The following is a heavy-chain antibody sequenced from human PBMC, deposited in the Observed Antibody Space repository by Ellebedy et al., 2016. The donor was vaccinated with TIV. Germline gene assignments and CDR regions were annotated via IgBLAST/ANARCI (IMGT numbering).Heavy chain of an antibody. D-gene: IGHD4/OR15-4a*01. CDR1: GFSFGSHS. CDR2: ISSTSGDI. CDR3: ASRMVATNPSGYGLDV. V-gene: IGHV3-21*01. J-gene: IGHJ6*02. Sequence: GGSLRLSCVASGFSFGSHSMNWVRPAPGKGLEWVSSISSTSGDIQYADSVKGRFIISRDNAKNTVSLQMNSQRAEDTAVYYCASRMVATNPSGYGLDVWGQGTTVTVSS.